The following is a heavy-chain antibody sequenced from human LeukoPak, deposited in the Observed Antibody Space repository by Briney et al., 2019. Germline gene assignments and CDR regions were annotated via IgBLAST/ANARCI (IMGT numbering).Heavy chain of an antibody. CDR1: GGTFSSYA. CDR3: AREDFHDSGSNDY. Sequence: GASVKVSCKASGGTFSSYAISWARQAPGQGPEWIGGIIPISGTAKYAQKLQGRVTISADMSTGTAYMELSSLRSEDTAVFYCAREDFHDSGSNDYWGQGTLVTVSS. CDR2: IIPISGTA. V-gene: IGHV1-69*06. D-gene: IGHD1-26*01. J-gene: IGHJ4*02.